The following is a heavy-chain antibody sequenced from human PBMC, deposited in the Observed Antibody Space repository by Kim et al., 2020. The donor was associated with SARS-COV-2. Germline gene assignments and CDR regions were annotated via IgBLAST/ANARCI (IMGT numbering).Heavy chain of an antibody. CDR1: GYSFTSYW. Sequence: GESLQISCKGSGYSFTSYWIGWVRQMPGKGLEWMGIIYPGDSDTRYSPSFQGQVTISADKSISTAYLQWSSLKASDTAMYYCARSPSGSSWHQGDNPYYYGMDVWGQGTTVTVSS. CDR3: ARSPSGSSWHQGDNPYYYGMDV. J-gene: IGHJ6*02. D-gene: IGHD6-13*01. V-gene: IGHV5-51*01. CDR2: IYPGDSDT.